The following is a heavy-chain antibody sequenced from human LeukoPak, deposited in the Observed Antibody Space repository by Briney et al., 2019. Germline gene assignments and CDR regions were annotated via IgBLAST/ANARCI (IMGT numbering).Heavy chain of an antibody. CDR3: AKDRVTRGYSYGTDAFDI. Sequence: GGSLRLSCAASGFILSTHGMHWVRQAPGKGLEWVAFIRYDGSNKYYADSVKGRFTISRDNSKNTLYLQMNSLRAEDTAVYYCAKDRVTRGYSYGTDAFDIWGQGTMVTVSS. CDR1: GFILSTHG. V-gene: IGHV3-30*02. D-gene: IGHD5-18*01. J-gene: IGHJ3*02. CDR2: IRYDGSNK.